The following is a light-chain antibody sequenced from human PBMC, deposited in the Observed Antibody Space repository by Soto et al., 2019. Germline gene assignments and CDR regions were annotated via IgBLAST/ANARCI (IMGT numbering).Light chain of an antibody. CDR1: QDIKNY. V-gene: IGKV1-33*01. CDR2: LAS. J-gene: IGKJ4*01. Sequence: DIQMTQSPSSLSASVGDRVTITCQASQDIKNYLNWYQQKPGKAPKLLMYLASTLETGVPSRFSGGGSGTHFTFTIRNLQTEDIATYSCQQFDDIPRTFGGGTKVDIK. CDR3: QQFDDIPRT.